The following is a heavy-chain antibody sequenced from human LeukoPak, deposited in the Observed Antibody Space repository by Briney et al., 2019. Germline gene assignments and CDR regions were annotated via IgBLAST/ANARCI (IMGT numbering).Heavy chain of an antibody. D-gene: IGHD3/OR15-3a*01. J-gene: IGHJ6*02. Sequence: GGSLRLSCAASGFTLSTYSMNWVRQAPGKGLEWVSSISSSATYMYYADSVKGRFTISRDNAQNSLYLQMNSLRAEDTAVYYCARGGVGLVIIPGWEYDYYGLDVWGQGTTVTVSS. CDR3: ARGGVGLVIIPGWEYDYYGLDV. CDR1: GFTLSTYS. V-gene: IGHV3-21*01. CDR2: ISSSATYM.